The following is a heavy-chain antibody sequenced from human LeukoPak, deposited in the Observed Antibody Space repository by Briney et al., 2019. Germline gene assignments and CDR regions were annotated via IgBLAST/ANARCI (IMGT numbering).Heavy chain of an antibody. D-gene: IGHD6-13*01. J-gene: IGHJ4*02. CDR1: GFTFSSYA. V-gene: IGHV3-23*01. CDR3: AKLDRRIVAAAGGYFDS. CDR2: ISGSGGST. Sequence: GGSLRLSCAASGFTFSSYAMSWVRQAPGKGLEWVSAISGSGGSTYYADSVKGRFTISRDNSKNTLYLQMNSLRAEDTAVYYCAKLDRRIVAAAGGYFDSWGQGTLVTVSS.